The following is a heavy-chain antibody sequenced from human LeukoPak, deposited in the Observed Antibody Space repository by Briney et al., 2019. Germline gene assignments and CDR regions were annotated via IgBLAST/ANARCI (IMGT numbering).Heavy chain of an antibody. CDR1: GFTFSGYY. V-gene: IGHV3-11*04. CDR2: ISGSGAAT. CDR3: AKDLERHIVVVTASAVDY. Sequence: PGGSLRLSCAASGFTFSGYYMSWIRQAPGKGLEWVSYISGSGAATYYADSVKGRFTISRDNPKDSLYLQMNSLRAEDTAVYYCAKDLERHIVVVTASAVDYWGQGTLVTVSS. J-gene: IGHJ4*02. D-gene: IGHD2-21*02.